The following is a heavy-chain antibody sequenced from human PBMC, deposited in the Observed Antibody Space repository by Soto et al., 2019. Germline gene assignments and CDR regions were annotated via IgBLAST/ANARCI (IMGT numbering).Heavy chain of an antibody. D-gene: IGHD6-13*01. V-gene: IGHV4-39*01. CDR2: IYYSGST. J-gene: IGHJ4*02. Sequence: QLQLQESGPGLVKPSETLSLTCTVSGGSISSSSYYWGWIRQPPGKGLEWIGSIYYSGSTYYNPSLKSRVTISVDTSKNQFSLKLSSVTAADTAVYYCASLSGVAAAGQYFDYWGQGTLVTVSS. CDR3: ASLSGVAAAGQYFDY. CDR1: GGSISSSSYY.